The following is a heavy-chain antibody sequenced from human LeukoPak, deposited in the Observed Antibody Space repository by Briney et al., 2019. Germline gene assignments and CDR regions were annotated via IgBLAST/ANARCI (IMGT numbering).Heavy chain of an antibody. D-gene: IGHD3-22*01. CDR2: ISGSGTST. V-gene: IGHV3-23*01. J-gene: IGHJ4*02. CDR3: EGTYYYDSSDDY. Sequence: GGSLRLSCAASGFTFRSYAMSWIRQAPGKGLEWVLAISGSGTSTYYADSVKGRFTISRDNSKNTLYLQMNSLRAEDTAVYYCEGTYYYDSSDDYWGQGTLVTVSS. CDR1: GFTFRSYA.